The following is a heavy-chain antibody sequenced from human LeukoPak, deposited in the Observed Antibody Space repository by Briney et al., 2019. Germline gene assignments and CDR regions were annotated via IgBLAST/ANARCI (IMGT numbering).Heavy chain of an antibody. Sequence: PGGSLRLSCAASGFTFSGYAMSWVRQAPGKGLEWVSAISGSGGSTYYADSVKGRFTISRDNSKNTLYLQMNSLRAEDTAVYYCAKDLSGYDYSGDFFDYWGQGTLVTVSS. V-gene: IGHV3-23*01. CDR3: AKDLSGYDYSGDFFDY. CDR1: GFTFSGYA. J-gene: IGHJ4*02. D-gene: IGHD5-12*01. CDR2: ISGSGGST.